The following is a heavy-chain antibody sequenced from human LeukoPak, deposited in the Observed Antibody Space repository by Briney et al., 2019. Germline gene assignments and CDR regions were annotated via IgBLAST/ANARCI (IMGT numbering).Heavy chain of an antibody. J-gene: IGHJ4*02. V-gene: IGHV5-51*01. CDR1: GYSFTNYW. CDR3: ARRSYCGGDCYSDY. CDR2: IYPGDSDT. D-gene: IGHD2-21*02. Sequence: GESLKISCKDSGYSFTNYWIAWVRQMAGKGLEWMGIIYPGDSDTRYSPSFQGQVTISADKSISTAYLQWSSLKASDTAMYYCARRSYCGGDCYSDYWGQGTLVTVSS.